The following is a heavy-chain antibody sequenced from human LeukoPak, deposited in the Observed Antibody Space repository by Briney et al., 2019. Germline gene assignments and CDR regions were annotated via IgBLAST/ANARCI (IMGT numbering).Heavy chain of an antibody. CDR3: ARYRLALTRLFDY. D-gene: IGHD2-8*01. CDR1: DGSVSSTTNY. J-gene: IGHJ4*02. CDR2: INHSGST. Sequence: PSETLSLTCTVSDGSVSSTTNYWGWIRQPPGKGLEWIGEINHSGSTNYNPSLKSRVTISVDTSKNQFSLKLSSVTAADTAVYYCARYRLALTRLFDYWGQGTLVTVSS. V-gene: IGHV4-39*07.